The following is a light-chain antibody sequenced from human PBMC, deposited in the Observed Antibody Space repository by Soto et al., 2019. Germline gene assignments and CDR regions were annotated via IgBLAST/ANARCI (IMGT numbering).Light chain of an antibody. CDR3: SSYTSSSTPYV. Sequence: TCAASVSGFPGQLFPLSRPGNSSDVGGYNYVSWYQQHPGKAPKLMIYDVSNRPSGVSNRFSGPKSGNTASLTISGLQAEDEADYYCSSYTSSSTPYVFGTGTNVTVL. J-gene: IGLJ1*01. V-gene: IGLV2-14*01. CDR2: DVS. CDR1: SSDVGGYNY.